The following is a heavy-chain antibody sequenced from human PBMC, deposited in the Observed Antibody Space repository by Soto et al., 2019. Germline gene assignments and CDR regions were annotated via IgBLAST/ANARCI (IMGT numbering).Heavy chain of an antibody. D-gene: IGHD2-15*01. J-gene: IGHJ3*02. CDR2: IYPGDSDT. Sequence: GESLKISCKGSGYSFTSYWIGWVRQMPGKGLEWMGIIYPGDSDTRYSPSFQGQVTISADKSISTAYLQWSSLKASDTAMYYCARGVGGYPVEVLDRGAFDIWGQGTMVTVSS. CDR3: ARGVGGYPVEVLDRGAFDI. CDR1: GYSFTSYW. V-gene: IGHV5-51*01.